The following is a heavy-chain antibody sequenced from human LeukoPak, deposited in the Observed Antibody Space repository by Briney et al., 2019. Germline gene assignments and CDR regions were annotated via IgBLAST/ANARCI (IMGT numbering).Heavy chain of an antibody. V-gene: IGHV3-30-3*01. Sequence: AGGSLRLSCAASGFTFSAYAMHWVRQAPGKGLEWVAIISYDGNNEYYADSVKGRFSISRDNSKNTLYLQMNSLRPEDTAVYYCAMSWTINWADYWGQGTLVTVSS. J-gene: IGHJ4*02. CDR3: AMSWTINWADY. CDR1: GFTFSAYA. CDR2: ISYDGNNE. D-gene: IGHD1-1*01.